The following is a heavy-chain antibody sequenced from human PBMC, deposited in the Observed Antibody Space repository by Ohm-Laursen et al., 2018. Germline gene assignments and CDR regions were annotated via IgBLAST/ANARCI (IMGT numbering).Heavy chain of an antibody. D-gene: IGHD2-15*01. Sequence: SQTLSLTCTVSGGSIISNSYYWSWIRQPPGKGLEWIGEINHSGSTNYNPSLKSRVTISVDTSKNQFSLKLSSVTAADTAVYYCASKAVVAGALDPWGQGTLVTVSS. J-gene: IGHJ5*02. V-gene: IGHV4-39*07. CDR2: INHSGST. CDR3: ASKAVVAGALDP. CDR1: GGSIISNSYY.